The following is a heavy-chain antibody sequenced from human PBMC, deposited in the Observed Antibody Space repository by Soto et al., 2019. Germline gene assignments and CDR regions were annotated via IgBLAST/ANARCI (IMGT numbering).Heavy chain of an antibody. Sequence: SETLSLTCAVSGGSISSGGYSWSWIRQPPGKGLEWIGYIYHSGSTYYNPSLKSRVTISVDTSKNQFSLKLNSMTAADRAFYYCATHEDYYDGSRYYDYWGQGTLVTVSS. V-gene: IGHV4-30-2*01. J-gene: IGHJ4*02. CDR2: IYHSGST. D-gene: IGHD3-22*01. CDR3: ATHEDYYDGSRYYDY. CDR1: GGSISSGGYS.